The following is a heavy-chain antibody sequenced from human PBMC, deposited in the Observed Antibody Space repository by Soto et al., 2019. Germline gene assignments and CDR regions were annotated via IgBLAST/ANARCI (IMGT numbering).Heavy chain of an antibody. CDR1: GGSFSGYY. D-gene: IGHD4-17*01. CDR3: ARVRPHPRYTTVTTWSDYYYGMDV. J-gene: IGHJ6*02. V-gene: IGHV4-34*01. Sequence: SETLSLTCAVYGGSFSGYYWSWIRQPPGKGLEWIGEINHSGSTNYNPSLKSRVTISVDTSKNQFSLKLSSVTAADTAVYYCARVRPHPRYTTVTTWSDYYYGMDVWGQGTTVTVSS. CDR2: INHSGST.